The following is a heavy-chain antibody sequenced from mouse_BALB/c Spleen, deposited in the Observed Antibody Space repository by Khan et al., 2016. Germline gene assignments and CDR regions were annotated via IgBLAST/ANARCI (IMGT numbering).Heavy chain of an antibody. CDR3: AKSNYDVEYYAMDY. CDR1: GFSLTSYG. Sequence: VKLEESGPSLVQPSQSLSITCTVSGFSLTSYGVHWVRQSPGKGLEWLGVIWRGGSTDYNAAFMSRLSISKDNSTSQVFFKMNSLQADDTAIYYCAKSNYDVEYYAMDYWGQGTSVTVSS. J-gene: IGHJ4*01. CDR2: IWRGGST. V-gene: IGHV2-5-1*01. D-gene: IGHD2-4*01.